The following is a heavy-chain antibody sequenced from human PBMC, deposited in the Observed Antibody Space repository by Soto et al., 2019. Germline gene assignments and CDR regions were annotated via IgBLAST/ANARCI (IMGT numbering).Heavy chain of an antibody. V-gene: IGHV4-30-2*06. CDR1: GGSIRSGGYY. J-gene: IGHJ5*02. CDR2: IYHSGST. D-gene: IGHD6-13*01. Sequence: SETLSLTCTVSGGSIRSGGYYWTWIRHFPGKGLEWIGNIYHSGSTYYNPSLKSRVTISVDRSKNQFSLKLSSVTAADTAVYYCAREYSSSWYGTWFDPSGQVPLGTVSS. CDR3: AREYSSSWYGTWFDP.